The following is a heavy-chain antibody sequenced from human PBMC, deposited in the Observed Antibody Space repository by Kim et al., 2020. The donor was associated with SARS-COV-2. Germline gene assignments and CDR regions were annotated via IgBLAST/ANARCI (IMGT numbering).Heavy chain of an antibody. CDR1: GYSFTSYW. CDR3: ASSIRWLQFNVGVGYYDMDV. V-gene: IGHV5-10-1*01. CDR2: IDPSDSYT. Sequence: GESLKISCKGSGYSFTSYWISWVRQMPGKGLEWMGRIDPSDSYTNYSPSFQGHVAISADKSISTAYLQWSSLKASDTAMYYCASSIRWLQFNVGVGYYDMDVWGQGTTDTVSS. J-gene: IGHJ6*02. D-gene: IGHD4-17*01.